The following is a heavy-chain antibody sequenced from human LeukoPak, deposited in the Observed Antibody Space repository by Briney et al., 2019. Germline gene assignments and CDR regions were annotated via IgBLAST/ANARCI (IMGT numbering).Heavy chain of an antibody. Sequence: GASVKVSCKASGYTFTGYYMHWVRQAPGQGLEWMGWINPNSGGTNYAQKFQGRVTMTRDTSISTAYMELSRLRSDDTAVYYCARDKLYASSSWSYRYYYYYYYMDVWGKGTTVTISS. J-gene: IGHJ6*03. CDR2: INPNSGGT. V-gene: IGHV1-2*02. CDR1: GYTFTGYY. CDR3: ARDKLYASSSWSYRYYYYYYYMDV. D-gene: IGHD6-13*01.